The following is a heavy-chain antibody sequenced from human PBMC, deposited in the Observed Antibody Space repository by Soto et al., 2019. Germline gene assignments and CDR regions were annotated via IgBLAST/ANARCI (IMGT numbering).Heavy chain of an antibody. CDR2: MNGEGTST. Sequence: VESEGELVRPGGSLRLSCSASGFTLSNYWMHWLRQVPGKGPVWVARMNGEGTSTNYADSVKGRFSISRDTAKNTLYLQMNSLTVEDTALYYCARVNPSRLGAFDVWGQGTLVTVSS. J-gene: IGHJ3*01. CDR1: GFTLSNYW. V-gene: IGHV3-74*01. CDR3: ARVNPSRLGAFDV. D-gene: IGHD3-16*01.